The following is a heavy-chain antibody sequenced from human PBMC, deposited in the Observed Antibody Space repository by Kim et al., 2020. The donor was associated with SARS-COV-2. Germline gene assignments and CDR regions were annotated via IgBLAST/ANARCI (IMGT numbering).Heavy chain of an antibody. V-gene: IGHV3-72*01. CDR2: IGDKQRGYTT. CDR1: GFTLSDNY. D-gene: IGHD6-25*01. J-gene: IGHJ3*01. CDR3: ARDDEGPAAAFDL. Sequence: GGSLRLSCEASGFTLSDNYIDWVRQAPGKGLEWVGRIGDKQRGYTTEYAASVKGRFTISRDDSKNSLYLQMDSLIIEDTAVYFCARDDEGPAAAFDLWGQGTMVTVSS.